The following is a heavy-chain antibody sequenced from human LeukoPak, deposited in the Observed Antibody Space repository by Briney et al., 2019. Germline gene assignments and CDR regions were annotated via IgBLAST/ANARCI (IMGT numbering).Heavy chain of an antibody. V-gene: IGHV4-31*03. CDR2: IYYSGST. J-gene: IGHJ4*02. D-gene: IGHD6-19*01. Sequence: SETLSLTCTVSGGSISSGGYYWSWTRQHPGKGLEWIGYIYYSGSTYYNPSLKSRVTISVDTSKNQFSLKLGSVTAADTAVYYCARAVAVAGNNPGNFGYWGQGTLVTVSS. CDR1: GGSISSGGYY. CDR3: ARAVAVAGNNPGNFGY.